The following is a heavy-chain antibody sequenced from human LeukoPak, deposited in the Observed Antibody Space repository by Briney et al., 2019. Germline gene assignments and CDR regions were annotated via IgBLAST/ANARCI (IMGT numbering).Heavy chain of an antibody. Sequence: PGGSLRLSCAASGFTFSNCWMQWVRQAPGKGLEWVSAISGVGGSTYYADSVKGRFTISRDNSKNTLYLQMNSLRAEDTAVYYCAIEGYNFWSGDYFDYWGQGTLVTVSS. CDR1: GFTFSNCW. D-gene: IGHD3-3*01. CDR3: AIEGYNFWSGDYFDY. V-gene: IGHV3-23*01. J-gene: IGHJ4*02. CDR2: ISGVGGST.